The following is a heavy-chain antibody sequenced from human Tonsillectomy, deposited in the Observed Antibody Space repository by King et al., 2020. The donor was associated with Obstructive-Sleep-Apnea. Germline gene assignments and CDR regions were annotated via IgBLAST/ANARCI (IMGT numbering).Heavy chain of an antibody. V-gene: IGHV3-23*04. CDR1: GFTFSTSA. J-gene: IGHJ6*02. D-gene: IGHD6-13*01. CDR3: AKIQQLVNYYYYGMDV. Sequence: VQLVESGGGLGQPGGSLRFSCAASGFTFSTSAMSWVRQAPGKGLEWVSTISSTSGTTHYADSVKGRFTISRDNSKNTLFLQMNSPRAEDTAVYYCAKIQQLVNYYYYGMDVWGQGTTVTVSS. CDR2: ISSTSGTT.